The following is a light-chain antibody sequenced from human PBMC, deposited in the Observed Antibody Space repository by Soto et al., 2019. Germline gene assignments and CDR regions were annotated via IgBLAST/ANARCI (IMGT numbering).Light chain of an antibody. CDR3: QQYNGYST. V-gene: IGKV1-5*03. CDR1: QSISNW. J-gene: IGKJ1*01. Sequence: DIQMTQSPSTLSASVGDRVTITCRASQSISNWLAWYQQRPGQAPKLLMYKASSLQSGVPSRFSGSGSGTEFTLTINSLQPDDFATYYCQQYNGYSTFGQGTKVDIK. CDR2: KAS.